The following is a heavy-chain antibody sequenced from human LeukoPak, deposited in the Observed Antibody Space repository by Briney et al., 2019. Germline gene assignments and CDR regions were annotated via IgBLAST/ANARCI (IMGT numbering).Heavy chain of an antibody. CDR2: INAGNGNT. V-gene: IGHV1-3*03. D-gene: IGHD6-19*01. CDR1: GYTFTSYA. Sequence: AASVKVSCKASGYTFTSYAMHWVRQAPGQRLEWMGWINAGNGNTKYSQEFQGRVTITRDTSASTAYMELSSLRSEDMAVYYCARSPGYSSGWYYFDYWGQGTLVTVSS. J-gene: IGHJ4*02. CDR3: ARSPGYSSGWYYFDY.